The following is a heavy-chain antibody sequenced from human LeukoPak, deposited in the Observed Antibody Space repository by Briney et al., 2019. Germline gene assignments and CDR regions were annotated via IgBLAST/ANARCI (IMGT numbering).Heavy chain of an antibody. D-gene: IGHD1-26*01. Sequence: GGSLRLSCAASGFTFSSYTMNWVRRAPGKGLEWLSYISSRSSTIFYPDSVKGRFTISRDNAKSSLYLQMNSLRAEDTAVYYCARPTHSGSYGDWFDPWGQGTLVTVSS. V-gene: IGHV3-48*04. CDR1: GFTFSSYT. CDR3: ARPTHSGSYGDWFDP. CDR2: ISSRSSTI. J-gene: IGHJ5*02.